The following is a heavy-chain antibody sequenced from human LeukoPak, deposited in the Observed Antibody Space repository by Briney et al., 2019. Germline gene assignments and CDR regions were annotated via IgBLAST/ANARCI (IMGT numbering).Heavy chain of an antibody. D-gene: IGHD3-10*01. Sequence: SETLSLTCTVSGGSISSSSYYWGWIRQPPGKGLEWIGSIYYSGSTYYNPSLKSRVTISVDTSKNQFSLKLSSVTAADTAVYYCARRRYYGSGSLNWFDPWGQGTLVTVSS. CDR1: GGSISSSSYY. J-gene: IGHJ5*02. CDR2: IYYSGST. V-gene: IGHV4-39*07. CDR3: ARRRYYGSGSLNWFDP.